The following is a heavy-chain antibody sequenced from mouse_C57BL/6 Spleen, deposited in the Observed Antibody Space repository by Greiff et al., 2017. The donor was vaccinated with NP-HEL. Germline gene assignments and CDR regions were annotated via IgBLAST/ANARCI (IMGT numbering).Heavy chain of an antibody. D-gene: IGHD3-2*02. J-gene: IGHJ3*01. CDR1: GYAFSSYW. CDR2: IYPGDGDT. V-gene: IGHV1-80*01. CDR3: ARSASSGSLGFAY. Sequence: VQLQQSGAELVKPGALVKISCKASGYAFSSYWMNWVKQRPGKGLEWIGQIYPGDGDTNYNGKFKGKATLTADKSSSTAYMQLSSLTSEDSAVYFCARSASSGSLGFAYWGQGTLVTVSA.